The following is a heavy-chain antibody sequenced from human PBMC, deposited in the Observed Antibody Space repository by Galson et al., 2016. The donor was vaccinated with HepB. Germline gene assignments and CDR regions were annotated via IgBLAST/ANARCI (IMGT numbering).Heavy chain of an antibody. CDR1: GYSFTTYW. Sequence: QSGAEVKKPGESLKISCEGSGYSFTTYWIGWVRQMPGKGLELMGIIYPGDSDTRYSPSFRGQVTISADKSINTAADTAIYYCARHMAVPNTRGFDLWGQGTFVTVSS. CDR3: RGFDL. CDR2: IYPGDSDT. D-gene: IGHD3-10*01. V-gene: IGHV5-51*03. J-gene: IGHJ3*01.